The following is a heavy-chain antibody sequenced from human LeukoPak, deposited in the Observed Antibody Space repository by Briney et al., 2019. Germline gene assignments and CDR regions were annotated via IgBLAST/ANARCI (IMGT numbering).Heavy chain of an antibody. CDR2: IIPILGIA. Sequence: GASVKVSCKASGGTFSSYAISWVRQAPGQGLEWMGRIIPILGIANYAQKFQGRVTITVDKSTSTAYMELSSLRSEDTAVYYCARGGDYGSGVNWFDPWGQGTLVTVSS. CDR1: GGTFSSYA. J-gene: IGHJ5*02. D-gene: IGHD3-10*01. CDR3: ARGGDYGSGVNWFDP. V-gene: IGHV1-69*04.